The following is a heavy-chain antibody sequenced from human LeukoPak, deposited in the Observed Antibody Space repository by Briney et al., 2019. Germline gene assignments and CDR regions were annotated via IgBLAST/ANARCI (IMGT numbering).Heavy chain of an antibody. CDR1: GFTFNSYG. J-gene: IGHJ4*02. CDR3: AKGNSSSWSPTPTDY. V-gene: IGHV3-30*18. D-gene: IGHD6-13*01. Sequence: GRSLRLSCAASGFTFNSYGMHWVRQAPGKGLEGVAVTSYDGSNKNYADSVKGRFTISRDNSKNTLYLQMNSLRAEDTALYYCAKGNSSSWSPTPTDYWGQGTLVTVSS. CDR2: TSYDGSNK.